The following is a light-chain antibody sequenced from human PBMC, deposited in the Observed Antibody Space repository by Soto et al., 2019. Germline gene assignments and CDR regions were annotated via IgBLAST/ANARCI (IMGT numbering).Light chain of an antibody. J-gene: IGKJ1*01. CDR2: GAS. Sequence: ILLTQSPGTLSLSPGERATLSCRASQSVSSSYLAWYQQKPGQTPRLLIYGASNRPTGIPDRFSGSGSGTDFTLTISRLEPEDFAVYYCQQYNTSPRTCGQGTKVDIK. V-gene: IGKV3-20*01. CDR3: QQYNTSPRT. CDR1: QSVSSSY.